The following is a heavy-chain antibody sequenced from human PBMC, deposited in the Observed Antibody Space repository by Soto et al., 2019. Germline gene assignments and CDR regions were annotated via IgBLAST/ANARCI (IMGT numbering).Heavy chain of an antibody. CDR2: IYYSGST. CDR1: GGSISSGGYY. J-gene: IGHJ4*02. V-gene: IGHV4-31*03. CDR3: ARAKAVARVFDY. D-gene: IGHD6-19*01. Sequence: SETLSLTCTVSGGSISSGGYYWSWIRQHPGKGLEWIGYIYYSGSTYYNPSLKSRVTISVDTSKNQFSLKLSSVTAADTAVYYCARAKAVARVFDYWGQGTLVTVSS.